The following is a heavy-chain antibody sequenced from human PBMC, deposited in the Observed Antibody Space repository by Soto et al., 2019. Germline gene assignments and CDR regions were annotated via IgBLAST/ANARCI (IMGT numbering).Heavy chain of an antibody. V-gene: IGHV4-59*01. CDR1: GGSISSYY. D-gene: IGHD3-22*01. J-gene: IGHJ4*02. CDR2: IYYSGSN. Sequence: SETLSLTCTVSGGSISSYYWSWIQKPPEKGLEWIGYIYYSGSNNYNPSLKSRVTISVDTSKNQFSLKLCSVTAADTAVYYCASSETYYYDSSGYYGNYFDYWGQGILVTVSS. CDR3: ASSETYYYDSSGYYGNYFDY.